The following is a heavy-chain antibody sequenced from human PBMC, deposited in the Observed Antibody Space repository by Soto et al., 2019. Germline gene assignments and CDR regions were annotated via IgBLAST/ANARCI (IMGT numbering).Heavy chain of an antibody. V-gene: IGHV3-30-3*01. D-gene: IGHD6-19*01. CDR1: GFTFSSYA. CDR3: ARGAYSSGWYKDY. Sequence: GGSLRLSCAASGFTFSSYAMHWVRQAPGKGLEWVAVISYDGSNKYYADSVKGRFTISRDNSKNTLYLQMNSLRAEDTAVYYCARGAYSSGWYKDYWGQGTLVTVSS. CDR2: ISYDGSNK. J-gene: IGHJ4*02.